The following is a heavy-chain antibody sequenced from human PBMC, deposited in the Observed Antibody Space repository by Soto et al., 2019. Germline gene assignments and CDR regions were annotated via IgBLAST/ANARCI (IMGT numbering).Heavy chain of an antibody. Sequence: QVRLQESGPGLVKPSQTLSLTCTVSGGSVSSGGFYWNWIRQHPGKGLEWIGYMYNDGRTDYNPSLKSRVSISVDTPKNQFSLKVMSVTVADTAVYYCTREAGYWGQGILVTVSS. CDR2: MYNDGRT. J-gene: IGHJ4*02. V-gene: IGHV4-31*03. CDR3: TREAGY. D-gene: IGHD6-13*01. CDR1: GGSVSSGGFY.